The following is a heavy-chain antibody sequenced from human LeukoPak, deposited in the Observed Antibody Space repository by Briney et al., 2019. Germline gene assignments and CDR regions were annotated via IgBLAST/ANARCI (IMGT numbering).Heavy chain of an antibody. J-gene: IGHJ5*02. CDR2: IYYSGST. V-gene: IGHV4-30-4*01. CDR1: GGSISSGDYY. CDR3: ARVGGYDSGYNWFDP. Sequence: TSETLSLTCTVSGGSISSGDYYWSWIRQPPGKGLEWIGYIYYSGSTYYNPSLKSRVTISVDTSKNQFSLKLSSVTAADTAVYYCARVGGYDSGYNWFDPWGQGTLVTVSS. D-gene: IGHD5-12*01.